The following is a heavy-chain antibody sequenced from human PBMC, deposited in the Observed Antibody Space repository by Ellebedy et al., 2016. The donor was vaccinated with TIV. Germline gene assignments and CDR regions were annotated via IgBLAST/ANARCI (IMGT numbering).Heavy chain of an antibody. J-gene: IGHJ4*02. D-gene: IGHD2-15*01. Sequence: PGGSLRLSCAASGLTFNIYVMNWVRQAPGKGLALVSTISGSGGRTHYADSVKGRFTISRDNSKNTLYLQGNSLRAEDTAVYYCAADRYCSGGNCYWVDYWGQGTLVTVSS. V-gene: IGHV3-23*01. CDR2: ISGSGGRT. CDR1: GLTFNIYV. CDR3: AADRYCSGGNCYWVDY.